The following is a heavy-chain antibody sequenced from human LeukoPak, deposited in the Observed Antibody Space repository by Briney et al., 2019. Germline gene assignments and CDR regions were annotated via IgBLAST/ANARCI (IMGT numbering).Heavy chain of an antibody. CDR1: GFTFSSYA. D-gene: IGHD2-21*02. J-gene: IGHJ6*03. V-gene: IGHV3-23*01. CDR2: ISGSGGST. Sequence: GGSLRLSCAASGFTFSSYAMSWVRQAPGKGLEWVSAISGSGGSTYYADSVKGRFTISRDNSKNTLYLQMNSLRAEDTAVYYCAKDIVCGDCCRHYYYYMDVWGKGTTVTVSS. CDR3: AKDIVCGDCCRHYYYYMDV.